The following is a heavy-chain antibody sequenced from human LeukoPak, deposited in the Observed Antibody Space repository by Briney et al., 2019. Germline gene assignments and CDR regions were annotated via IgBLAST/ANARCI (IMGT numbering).Heavy chain of an antibody. J-gene: IGHJ4*02. V-gene: IGHV3-23*01. CDR3: ARDVVGATYFD. CDR2: ISGSGGST. CDR1: GFTFSSYA. D-gene: IGHD1-26*01. Sequence: GGSLRLSCAASGFTFSSYAMSWVRQAPGKGLEWVSAISGSGGSTYCADSVKGRFTISRDNSKNTLYLQMNSLRAEDTAVYYCARDVVGATYFDWGQGTLVTVSS.